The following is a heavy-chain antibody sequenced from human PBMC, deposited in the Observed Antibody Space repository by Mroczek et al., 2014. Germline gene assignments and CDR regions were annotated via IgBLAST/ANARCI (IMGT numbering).Heavy chain of an antibody. CDR3: AREPTIFGVASSHFDTEKTGSDY. CDR1: GGSISSGDYY. D-gene: IGHD3-3*01. Sequence: QVQLQESGPGLVKPSQTLSLTCTVSGGSISSGDYYWSWIRQPPGKGLEWIGYIYYSGSTYYNPSLKSRVTISVDTSKNQFSLKLSSVTAADTAVYYCAREPTIFGVASSHFDTEKTGSDYWGPGNPWSPSPQ. CDR2: IYYSGST. V-gene: IGHV4-30-4*01. J-gene: IGHJ4*02.